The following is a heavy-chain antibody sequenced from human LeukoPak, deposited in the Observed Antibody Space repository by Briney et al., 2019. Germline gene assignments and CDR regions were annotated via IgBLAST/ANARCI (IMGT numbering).Heavy chain of an antibody. CDR2: ISGSGGGT. Sequence: GGSLRLYFAVSGITLSNYGMSWVRQAPGKGLEWVAGISGSGGGTNYADSVRGRFTISTDSRRITLYLEMTSLRAEVTVVYFCAERGVVFWVIIVGFRKEAYYFDSWGQGALVTVSS. CDR1: GITLSNYG. D-gene: IGHD3-3*01. J-gene: IGHJ4*02. V-gene: IGHV3-23*01. CDR3: AERGVVFWVIIVGFRKEAYYFDS.